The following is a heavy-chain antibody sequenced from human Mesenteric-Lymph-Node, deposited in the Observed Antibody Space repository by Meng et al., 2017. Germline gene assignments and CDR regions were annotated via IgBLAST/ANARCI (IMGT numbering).Heavy chain of an antibody. CDR1: GGSVSTGTYY. Sequence: ESLKISCTVSGGSVSTGTYYWSWIRQPPGKGLEWIGYIFSGGGTDYNPSLKSRVTISVDASKNQFSLKLSSVTAADTAVYYCAATLGSGFDFWGQGTLVTVSS. V-gene: IGHV4-61*01. CDR2: IFSGGGT. J-gene: IGHJ4*02. CDR3: AATLGSGFDF. D-gene: IGHD3-10*01.